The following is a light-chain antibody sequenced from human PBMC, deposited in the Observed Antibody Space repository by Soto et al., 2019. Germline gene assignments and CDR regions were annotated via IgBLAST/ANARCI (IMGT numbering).Light chain of an antibody. CDR2: DAS. CDR1: QSVSSY. Sequence: EIVLTQSPATLSLSPGERATLSCRASQSVSSYLAWYQQKPGQAPRLLIYDASNRATGIPARFSGSGSGTDFTLTLSSLEPEDFAVYYCQQRSNWPPITFGQGTRLAIK. CDR3: QQRSNWPPIT. V-gene: IGKV3-11*01. J-gene: IGKJ5*01.